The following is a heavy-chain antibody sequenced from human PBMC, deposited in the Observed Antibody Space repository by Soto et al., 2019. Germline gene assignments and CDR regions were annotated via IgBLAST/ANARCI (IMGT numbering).Heavy chain of an antibody. CDR3: ARGIEYCSSTSCYTDWFDP. CDR1: GYNFTSYG. D-gene: IGHD2-2*02. Sequence: QVQLLQSGAEVKKPGASVKVSCKASGYNFTSYGISWVRQAPGQGLEWMGWISAYNGNTNYAQRLQGRVTMTTDTSTSTAYMELRSLGSDDTAVYYCARGIEYCSSTSCYTDWFDPWGQGTLVTVSS. J-gene: IGHJ5*02. V-gene: IGHV1-18*01. CDR2: ISAYNGNT.